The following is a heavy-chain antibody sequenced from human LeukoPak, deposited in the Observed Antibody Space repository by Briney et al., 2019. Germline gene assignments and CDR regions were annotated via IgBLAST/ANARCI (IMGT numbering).Heavy chain of an antibody. CDR1: GFTFRDYW. Sequence: QAGGSLRLSCAASGFTFRDYWMHWVRQAPGKGLVWVSRIDTDGSNTAYADSVKGRFTISRDNSKNTLYLQMNSLRAEDTAVYYCAKSRGYSYGYCDYWGQGTLVTVSS. CDR3: AKSRGYSYGYCDY. J-gene: IGHJ4*02. CDR2: IDTDGSNT. D-gene: IGHD5-18*01. V-gene: IGHV3-74*01.